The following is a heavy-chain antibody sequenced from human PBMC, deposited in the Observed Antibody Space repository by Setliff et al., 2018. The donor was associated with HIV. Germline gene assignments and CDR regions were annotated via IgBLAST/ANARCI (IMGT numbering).Heavy chain of an antibody. D-gene: IGHD3-10*01. V-gene: IGHV1-2*02. CDR1: GYTFTGHY. CDR2: VNPNSGDA. J-gene: IGHJ6*02. CDR3: ARNFGLSPSGKYYYDYGMDI. Sequence: GASVKVSCKASGYTFTGHYLHWVRQAPGQGLEWLGWVNPNSGDAIYAQNFQGRVTMTMDTSINAAYMELRGLRSDDTAVYYCARNFGLSPSGKYYYDYGMDIWGQGTTVTVSS.